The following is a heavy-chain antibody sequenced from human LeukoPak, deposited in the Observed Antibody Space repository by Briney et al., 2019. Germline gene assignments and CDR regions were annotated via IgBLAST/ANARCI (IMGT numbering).Heavy chain of an antibody. V-gene: IGHV4-34*01. Sequence: SETLSLTCAVSGGSFSGYYWSWIRQSPGKGLEWIGEIHHSGNTNYNQSLKSRVTISVGTSKNQFSLHLKSVTAADTAVYYFARQRWGSYHDGGTYRAKSYFDYWGQGPLVTVSS. J-gene: IGHJ4*02. CDR3: ARQRWGSYHDGGTYRAKSYFDY. CDR2: IHHSGNT. CDR1: GGSFSGYY. D-gene: IGHD3-16*01.